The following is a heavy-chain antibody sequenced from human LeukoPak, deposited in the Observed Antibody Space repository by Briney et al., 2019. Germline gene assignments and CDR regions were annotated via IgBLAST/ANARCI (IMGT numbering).Heavy chain of an antibody. V-gene: IGHV3-21*01. CDR3: ARDMEGHCSGGSCTAFDS. D-gene: IGHD2-15*01. J-gene: IGHJ4*02. CDR2: ISSSSSYI. Sequence: GGSLRLSCEASGFKFSGYSMNWVRQAPGKGLEWVSSISSSSSYIYYANSVKGRFTISRVNAKNALYLQIDSLRAEDTAVYYCARDMEGHCSGGSCTAFDSWGPGTLVTVSS. CDR1: GFKFSGYS.